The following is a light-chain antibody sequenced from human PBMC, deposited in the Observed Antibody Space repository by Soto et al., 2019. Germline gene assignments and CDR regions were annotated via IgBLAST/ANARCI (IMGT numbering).Light chain of an antibody. CDR3: QQRSNWPVT. J-gene: IGKJ1*01. CDR1: QSVSSY. V-gene: IGKV3-11*01. Sequence: EIVLTQSPGTLSLSPGERATLSCRASQSVSSYLAWYQQKPGQAPRLLIYDASTRATGTSARFSGSGSGTDFTLTISSLEPEDFAMYYCQQRSNWPVTFGQGTKVEVK. CDR2: DAS.